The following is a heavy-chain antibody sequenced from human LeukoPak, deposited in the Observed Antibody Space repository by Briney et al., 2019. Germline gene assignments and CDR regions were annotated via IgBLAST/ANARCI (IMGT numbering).Heavy chain of an antibody. V-gene: IGHV4-34*01. D-gene: IGHD3-10*01. CDR1: VGSFRGYH. Sequence: PSETLSLTCAVYVGSFRGYHWSWIRQPPGKGLEWVGEINDSARTNYNPSLKSRVTISVDTSKNQFSLKLTSVTAADTAVYYCAGGGGSGGSGSYLGYWGQGSLVTVSS. CDR3: AGGGGSGGSGSYLGY. CDR2: INDSART. J-gene: IGHJ4*02.